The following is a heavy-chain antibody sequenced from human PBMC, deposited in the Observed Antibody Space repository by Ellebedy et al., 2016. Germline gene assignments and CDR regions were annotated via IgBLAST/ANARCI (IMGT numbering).Heavy chain of an antibody. D-gene: IGHD2-15*01. CDR2: INPSGGST. CDR3: AREGYCSGGSCPHDNFDY. J-gene: IGHJ4*02. V-gene: IGHV1-46*01. Sequence: ASVKVSCKASGYTFTSYYMHWVRQAPGQGLEWMGIINPSGGSTSYAQKFQGRVTMTRDTSTSTVYMELSSLRSEDTAVYYCAREGYCSGGSCPHDNFDYWGQGTLVTVSS. CDR1: GYTFTSYY.